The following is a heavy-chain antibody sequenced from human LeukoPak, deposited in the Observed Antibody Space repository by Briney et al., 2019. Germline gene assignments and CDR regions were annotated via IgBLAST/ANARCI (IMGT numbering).Heavy chain of an antibody. Sequence: SGYSFTSHYMHWVRQSPGKGLDWVSFIRNDGNKKNYAESVKGRFTISRDNSRNTLYLQMDSLSAEDTAVYYCVKVDTWGQGTLVTVSS. CDR3: VKVDT. J-gene: IGHJ4*02. V-gene: IGHV3-30*02. D-gene: IGHD3-22*01. CDR1: GYSFTSHY. CDR2: IRNDGNKK.